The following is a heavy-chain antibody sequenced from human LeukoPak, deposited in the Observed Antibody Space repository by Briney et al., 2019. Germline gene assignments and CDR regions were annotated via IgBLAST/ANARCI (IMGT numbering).Heavy chain of an antibody. CDR2: ISGSGGST. V-gene: IGHV3-23*01. Sequence: PGGSPRLSCAASGFTFSSYAMSWVRQAPGKGLEWVSAISGSGGSTYYADSVKGRFTISRDNSKNTLYLQMNSLRAEDTAVYYCARAIVGLARGYYYFDYWGQGTLVTVSS. CDR3: ARAIVGLARGYYYFDY. J-gene: IGHJ4*02. CDR1: GFTFSSYA. D-gene: IGHD2-21*01.